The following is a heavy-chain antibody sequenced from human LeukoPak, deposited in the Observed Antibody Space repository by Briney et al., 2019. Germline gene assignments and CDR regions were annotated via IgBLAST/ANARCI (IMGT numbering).Heavy chain of an antibody. CDR1: GFTFSSYS. CDR3: AKNLGGIAVAGIIYYYGMDV. V-gene: IGHV3-48*01. D-gene: IGHD6-19*01. CDR2: ITSSSSPI. J-gene: IGHJ6*02. Sequence: GGSLRLSCAGSGFTFSSYSMNWVRQAPGKGLEWVSYITSSSSPIYYADSVKGRFTISRDNSKNTLYLQMNSLRAEDTAVYYCAKNLGGIAVAGIIYYYGMDVWGQGTTVTVSS.